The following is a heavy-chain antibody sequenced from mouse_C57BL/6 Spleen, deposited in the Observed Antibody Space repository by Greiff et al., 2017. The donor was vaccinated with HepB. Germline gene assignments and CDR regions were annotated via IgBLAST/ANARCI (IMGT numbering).Heavy chain of an antibody. CDR2: IYPGDGDT. CDR1: GYAFSSSW. D-gene: IGHD1-1*01. J-gene: IGHJ4*01. V-gene: IGHV1-82*01. CDR3: ARDGYYGSSDY. Sequence: VKLQESGPELVKPGASVKISCKASGYAFSSSWMNWVKQRPGKGLEWIGRIYPGDGDTNYNGKFKGKATLTADKSSSTAYMQLSSLTSEDSAVYFCARDGYYGSSDYWGQGTSVTVSS.